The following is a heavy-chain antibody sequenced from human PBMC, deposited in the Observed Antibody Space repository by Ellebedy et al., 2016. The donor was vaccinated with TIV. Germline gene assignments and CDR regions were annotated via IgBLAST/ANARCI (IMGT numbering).Heavy chain of an antibody. CDR1: GFSFSSYA. CDR2: IIGSGGNT. J-gene: IGHJ6*02. CDR3: ARSPKDHFYHGLDV. Sequence: GGSLRLSCAASGFSFSSYAMSWVRQAPGKRLEWVTGIIGSGGNTKYVDSVKGRFTISRDNSKNTLFLQMNSLRGEDTAVDYCARSPKDHFYHGLDVWGQGTTVTVSS. D-gene: IGHD2/OR15-2a*01. V-gene: IGHV3-23*01.